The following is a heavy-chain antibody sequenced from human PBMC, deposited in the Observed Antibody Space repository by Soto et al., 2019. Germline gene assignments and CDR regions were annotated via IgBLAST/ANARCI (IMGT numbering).Heavy chain of an antibody. D-gene: IGHD2-21*02. Sequence: GGSLRLSCAASGFTFSSYGMHWVRQAPGKGLEWVAVISYDGSNKYYADSVKGRFTVSRDKSKNTLYLQVNSLRAEDTAVYYCAKDKVPVVVTAPFDYWGQGTLVTVS. CDR3: AKDKVPVVVTAPFDY. J-gene: IGHJ4*02. CDR1: GFTFSSYG. CDR2: ISYDGSNK. V-gene: IGHV3-30*18.